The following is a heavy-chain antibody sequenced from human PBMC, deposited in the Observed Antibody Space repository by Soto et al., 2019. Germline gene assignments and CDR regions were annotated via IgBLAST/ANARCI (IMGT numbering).Heavy chain of an antibody. CDR2: VSGGGGST. CDR1: GFTFSSYA. V-gene: IGHV3-23*01. Sequence: GGSLRLSCAASGFTFSSYAMSWVRQAPGKGLEWVSTVSGGGGSTYYADSVKDRFTISRDNSKNTLYLQMSSLRAEDTAVYYCAKAFYNSRLKEGLDVWGQGTTVTVSS. J-gene: IGHJ6*02. D-gene: IGHD6-13*01. CDR3: AKAFYNSRLKEGLDV.